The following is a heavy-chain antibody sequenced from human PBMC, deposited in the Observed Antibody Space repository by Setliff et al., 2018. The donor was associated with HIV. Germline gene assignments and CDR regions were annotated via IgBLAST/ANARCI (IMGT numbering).Heavy chain of an antibody. V-gene: IGHV1-3*01. Sequence: ASVKVSCKASGYTFTSYAIHWVRQAPGQRLEWMGWINAGNGNTKYSQKFQGRVTITRDTSASTAYMELSSLRSEDTAVYYCARGPYYYDSSGPRNAFDIWGQGTMVTVSS. CDR1: GYTFTSYA. D-gene: IGHD3-22*01. CDR2: INAGNGNT. CDR3: ARGPYYYDSSGPRNAFDI. J-gene: IGHJ3*02.